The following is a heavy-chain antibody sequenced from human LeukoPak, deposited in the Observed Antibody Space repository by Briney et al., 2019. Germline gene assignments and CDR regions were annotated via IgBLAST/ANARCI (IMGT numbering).Heavy chain of an antibody. CDR2: IYYSGST. Sequence: PSETLSLTCTVSGGSISPYFWSWIRQPPGKGLEWIGYIYYSGSTNYNPSLKSRVTISVDTSKNQFSLKLSSVTAADTAVYYCARNYNWDRGNWFDPWGQGTLVTVSS. J-gene: IGHJ5*02. CDR1: GGSISPYF. V-gene: IGHV4-59*01. CDR3: ARNYNWDRGNWFDP. D-gene: IGHD1-20*01.